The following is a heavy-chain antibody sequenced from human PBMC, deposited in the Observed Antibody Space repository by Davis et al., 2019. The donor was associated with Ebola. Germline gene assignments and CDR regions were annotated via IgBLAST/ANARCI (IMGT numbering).Heavy chain of an antibody. Sequence: LRLSCAVSGGSISSGYYSWSWIRQPPGKGLEWIGYVYNSGTTYYNPSLKSRVTISVDTSKNQFSLKLSSVTAADTAVYYCARGGLEWELVGREYFQHWGQGTLVTVSS. J-gene: IGHJ1*01. V-gene: IGHV4-30-4*07. D-gene: IGHD1-26*01. CDR1: GGSISSGYYS. CDR3: ARGGLEWELVGREYFQH. CDR2: VYNSGTT.